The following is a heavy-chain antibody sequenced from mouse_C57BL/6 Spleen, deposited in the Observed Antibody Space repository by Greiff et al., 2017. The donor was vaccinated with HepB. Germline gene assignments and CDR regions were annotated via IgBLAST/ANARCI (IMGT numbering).Heavy chain of an antibody. Sequence: QVQLQQSGAELVKPGASVKLSCKASGYTFTSYWMQWVKQRPGQGLEWIGEIDPSDSYTNYNQKFKGKATLTVDTSSSTAYMQLSSLTSEDSAVYYCARWDYYGNPAWFAYWGQGTLVTVSA. CDR1: GYTFTSYW. J-gene: IGHJ3*01. D-gene: IGHD2-1*01. V-gene: IGHV1-50*01. CDR2: IDPSDSYT. CDR3: ARWDYYGNPAWFAY.